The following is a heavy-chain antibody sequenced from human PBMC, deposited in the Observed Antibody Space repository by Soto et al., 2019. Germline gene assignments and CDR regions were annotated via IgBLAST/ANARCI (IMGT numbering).Heavy chain of an antibody. CDR3: ARGTYYYDSSGYPPDY. CDR1: GYTFTSYD. V-gene: IGHV1-8*01. J-gene: IGHJ4*02. D-gene: IGHD3-22*01. CDR2: MNPNSGNT. Sequence: QVKLVQSGAEVKKPGASVKVSCKASGYTFTSYDINWVRQATGQGLEWMGWMNPNSGNTGYAQKFQGRVTMARNTSISTADMELSSLRSRDTAVYYCARGTYYYDSSGYPPDYCGQGTLVTVSS.